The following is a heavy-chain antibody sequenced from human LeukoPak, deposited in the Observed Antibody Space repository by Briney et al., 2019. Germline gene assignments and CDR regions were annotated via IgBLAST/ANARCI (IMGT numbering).Heavy chain of an antibody. CDR3: ARVFSDYVDY. V-gene: IGHV4-39*07. D-gene: IGHD6-25*01. CDR1: GDSISSSNYY. CDR2: VYYSGST. Sequence: SETLSLTCTVSGDSISSSNYYWGWIRQPPGKGLEWIGSVYYSGSTHYNPSLKSRVTISVDTSKNQLSLKLSSVTAADTAVYYCARVFSDYVDYWGQGTLVTVSS. J-gene: IGHJ4*02.